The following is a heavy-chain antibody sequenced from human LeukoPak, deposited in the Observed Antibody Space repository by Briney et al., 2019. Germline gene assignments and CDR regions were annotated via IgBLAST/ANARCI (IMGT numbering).Heavy chain of an antibody. V-gene: IGHV3-21*01. CDR1: GLTFSYHS. CDR2: IRSSGTYI. D-gene: IGHD3-10*01. CDR3: ARGFSGSYYTKDFDY. Sequence: KPGGCLRPSCAASGLTFSYHSMNWVSQAARKGLEWVSSIRSSGTYIYHADSVKGRFTISRDNAKNSLYLQMNRLRAEGTGIYYCARGFSGSYYTKDFDYWGPGALVTVSS. J-gene: IGHJ4*02.